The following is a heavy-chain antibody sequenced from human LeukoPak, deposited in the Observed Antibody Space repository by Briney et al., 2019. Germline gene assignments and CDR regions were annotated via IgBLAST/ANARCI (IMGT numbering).Heavy chain of an antibody. CDR1: GFTFSSYS. CDR3: ARDPREWGLPYFDC. CDR2: ISSSSTTK. V-gene: IGHV3-48*01. Sequence: GGSLRLSCAASGFTFSSYSMNWVRQAPGKGLEWISDISSSSTTKHYADSVKGRFTISRDNAKNSLYLQMNNLRAEDTAVYYCARDPREWGLPYFDCWGQGTLVTVSS. D-gene: IGHD1-26*01. J-gene: IGHJ4*02.